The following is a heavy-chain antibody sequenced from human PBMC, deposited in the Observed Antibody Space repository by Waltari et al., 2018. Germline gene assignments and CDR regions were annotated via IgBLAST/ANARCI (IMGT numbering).Heavy chain of an antibody. CDR2: IYSGVSA. CDR1: GFAVSDNY. CDR3: ARGPPISAKWELCWFDY. D-gene: IGHD3-16*01. J-gene: IGHJ4*02. V-gene: IGHV3-53*01. Sequence: EVQVVESGGGLIQPGGSLRLSCAASGFAVSDNYMSWVRQAPGKGLGWGAVIYSGVSAYYADAVKGRFTISRDSSENTFYLQMSSLRVEDTAVYYCARGPPISAKWELCWFDYWGQGTLVTVSS.